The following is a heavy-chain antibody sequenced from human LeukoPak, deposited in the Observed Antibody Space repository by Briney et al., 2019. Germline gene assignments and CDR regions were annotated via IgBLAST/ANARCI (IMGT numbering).Heavy chain of an antibody. CDR1: GFTFSSYG. CDR3: AKGANSNLRGGVSFDY. V-gene: IGHV3-33*06. Sequence: GGSLRLSCAASGFTFSSYGMHWVRQAPGKGLEWVAVIWYDGSNKYYADSVKGRFTISRDNSKNTLYLQMNSLRAEDTAVYYCAKGANSNLRGGVSFDYWGQGTLVTVSS. D-gene: IGHD4-11*01. J-gene: IGHJ4*02. CDR2: IWYDGSNK.